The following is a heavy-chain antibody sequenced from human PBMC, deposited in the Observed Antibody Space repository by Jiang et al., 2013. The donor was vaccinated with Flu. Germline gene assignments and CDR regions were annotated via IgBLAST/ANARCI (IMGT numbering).Heavy chain of an antibody. V-gene: IGHV2-70*11. CDR1: GFSLSTSGMC. CDR2: IDWDDDK. CDR3: ARIRLYSSSSKDYYYGMDV. J-gene: IGHJ6*02. D-gene: IGHD6-6*01. Sequence: PTQTLTLTCTFSGFSLSTSGMCVSWIRQPPGKALEWLARIDWDDDKYYSTSLKTRLTISKDTSKNQVVLTMTNMDPVDTATYYCARIRLYSSSSKDYYYGMDVWGQGTTVTVSS.